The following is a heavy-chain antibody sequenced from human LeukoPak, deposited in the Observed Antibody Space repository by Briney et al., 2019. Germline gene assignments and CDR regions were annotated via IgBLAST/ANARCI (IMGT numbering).Heavy chain of an antibody. CDR1: GGSISSSIYY. J-gene: IGHJ3*01. Sequence: SETLSLTCIVSGGSISSSIYYWAWVRQPPGKGLEWIGTVFYNGATQYSPSLRSRVTISIDTSTNQFSLKLTSVTAADTALYYCGRELRYDNSDSGAFWGQGTVVTVSS. CDR3: GRELRYDNSDSGAF. D-gene: IGHD3-22*01. CDR2: VFYNGAT. V-gene: IGHV4-39*07.